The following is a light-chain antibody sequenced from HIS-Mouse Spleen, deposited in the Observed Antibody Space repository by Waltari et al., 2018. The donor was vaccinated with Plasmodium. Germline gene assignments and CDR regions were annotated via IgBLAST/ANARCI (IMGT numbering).Light chain of an antibody. CDR1: ALPNKY. CDR3: YSTDSSGNHRG. V-gene: IGLV3-10*01. Sequence: SYELTQPPSVSVSPGQTARTTCSGDALPNKYAYWYQQKSGQAPVLVIEEESKRTSGIPERFSGSRAGTMATLTISGAQVEDEADYYCYSTDSSGNHRGFGGGTKLTVL. J-gene: IGLJ3*02. CDR2: EES.